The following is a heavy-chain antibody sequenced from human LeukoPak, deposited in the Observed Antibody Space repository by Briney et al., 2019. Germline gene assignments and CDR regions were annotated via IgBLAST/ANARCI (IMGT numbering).Heavy chain of an antibody. CDR1: GFSFSSFW. CDR2: INQDGSEK. CDR3: AREQCSGNSCYYY. D-gene: IGHD2-15*01. V-gene: IGHV3-7*01. Sequence: PGGSLRLSCAASGFSFSSFWMSWVRQAPGKGLEWVANINQDGSEKNYVDSVKGRFTISRDGAKNLPYLQMNSLRAEDAAVYYCAREQCSGNSCYYYWGQGTLVTVSS. J-gene: IGHJ4*02.